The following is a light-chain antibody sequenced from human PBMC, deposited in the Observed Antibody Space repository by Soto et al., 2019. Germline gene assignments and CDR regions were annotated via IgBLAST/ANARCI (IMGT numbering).Light chain of an antibody. CDR3: MQALQSPRT. Sequence: DIVMTQSPLSLPVTPGEPASISCRSSQSLLHSSGHNFLDWYVQKPGQSPQLLMYLGSYRASGVPDRFSGSGSGTDFTLKISRVEAEDVGVYYCMQALQSPRTFGQGTKVEI. V-gene: IGKV2-28*01. CDR2: LGS. J-gene: IGKJ1*01. CDR1: QSLLHSSGHNF.